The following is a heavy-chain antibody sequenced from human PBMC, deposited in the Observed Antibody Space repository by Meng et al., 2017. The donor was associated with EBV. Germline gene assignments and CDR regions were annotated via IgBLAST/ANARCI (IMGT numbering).Heavy chain of an antibody. CDR1: GFSLSTRGVG. V-gene: IGHV2-5*02. Sequence: HITSKYPSPTLLQPPPTLPLTCTFSGFSLSTRGVGVGWIRQPPVQVLEWLALIYWDDDKRYSPSLKSRLTITKDTSKNQVVLTMTNMDPVDTAKYYCAHSRVGATEFDYWGQGTLVTVSS. CDR2: IYWDDDK. CDR3: AHSRVGATEFDY. J-gene: IGHJ4*02. D-gene: IGHD1-26*01.